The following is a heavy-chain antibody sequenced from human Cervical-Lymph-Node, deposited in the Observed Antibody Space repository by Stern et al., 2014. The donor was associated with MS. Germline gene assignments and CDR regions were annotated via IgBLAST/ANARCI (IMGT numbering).Heavy chain of an antibody. J-gene: IGHJ4*02. V-gene: IGHV4-61*02. Sequence: QVQLQESGPGLVKPSQTLSLTCTVSGGSVGSGSYDWSWIRQPAGKGLEWIGRIYTTGSTYYNPYLKSRVSISIDTSQNQFSLKLTSVTAADTAVYYCARDKEDTNMAFRYFDNWGQGTLVTVSS. CDR2: IYTTGST. CDR1: GGSVGSGSYD. CDR3: ARDKEDTNMAFRYFDN. D-gene: IGHD5-18*01.